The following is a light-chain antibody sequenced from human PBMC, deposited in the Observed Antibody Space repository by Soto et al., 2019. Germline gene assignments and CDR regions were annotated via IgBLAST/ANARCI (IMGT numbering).Light chain of an antibody. CDR2: ATS. V-gene: IGKV3-20*01. J-gene: IGKJ4*01. Sequence: EIVLTQSPGSLSLSPGEGATLSCRASQSVSTTYLAWYQQKPGQAPRLVIYATSSRAAGIPDRFRGSGSGTDFTLTISSLQSEDSAVYYCQQYNNWPPLTFGGGTKVEIK. CDR3: QQYNNWPPLT. CDR1: QSVSTTY.